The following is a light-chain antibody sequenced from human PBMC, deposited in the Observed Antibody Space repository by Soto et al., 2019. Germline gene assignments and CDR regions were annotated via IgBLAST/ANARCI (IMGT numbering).Light chain of an antibody. CDR1: SSDVGGYNY. J-gene: IGLJ2*01. CDR2: EVS. V-gene: IGLV2-8*01. CDR3: SSDAGSNNVV. Sequence: QSALTQPPSASGSPGQSVTISCTGTSSDVGGYNYVSWYQQHPGKAPKLMSYEVSKRPSGVPDRFSGSKYGNTASLNVSGLQAEDEADYYCSSDAGSNNVVFGGGTQLTV.